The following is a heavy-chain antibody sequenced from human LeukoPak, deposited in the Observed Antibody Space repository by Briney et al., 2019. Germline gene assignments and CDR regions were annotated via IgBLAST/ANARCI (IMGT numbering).Heavy chain of an antibody. J-gene: IGHJ5*02. CDR2: MNPNSGAT. CDR1: GYTFTNYD. CDR3: ARGVLELRRGMGWFDP. D-gene: IGHD1-7*01. Sequence: ASVKVSCKASGYTFTNYDFNWVRQATGQGLEWMGWMNPNSGATGYAQKFQGRVTMTRDTSINTAYMELSSLRSEDTAVYYCARGVLELRRGMGWFDPWGQGTLVTVSS. V-gene: IGHV1-8*01.